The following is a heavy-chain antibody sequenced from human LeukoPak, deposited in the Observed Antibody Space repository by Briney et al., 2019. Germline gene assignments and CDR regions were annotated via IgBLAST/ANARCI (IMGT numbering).Heavy chain of an antibody. V-gene: IGHV4-59*01. D-gene: IGHD3-10*01. CDR3: ARADTMVRGVNHDAFDI. J-gene: IGHJ3*02. CDR1: GGSISSYY. Sequence: PSETLSLTCTVSGGSISSYYWSWIRQPPGKGLEWIGYIYYSGSTNYNPSLKCRVTISVDTSKNQFSLKLSSVTAADTAVYYCARADTMVRGVNHDAFDIWGQGTMVTVSS. CDR2: IYYSGST.